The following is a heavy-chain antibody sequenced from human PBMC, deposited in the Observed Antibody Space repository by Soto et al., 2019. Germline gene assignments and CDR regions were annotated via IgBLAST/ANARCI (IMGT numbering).Heavy chain of an antibody. J-gene: IGHJ6*02. CDR2: IYYSGST. CDR1: GGSISSSSYY. CDR3: ARHGGLEGYDILTGYPDYYYYGMDV. V-gene: IGHV4-39*01. Sequence: SETLCLTCTVSGGSISSSSYYGGWIRQPPGKGLECIGSIYYSGSTYYNPSLKSRVTISVDTSKNQFSLKLSSVTAADTAVYYCARHGGLEGYDILTGYPDYYYYGMDVWGQGTTVS. D-gene: IGHD3-9*01.